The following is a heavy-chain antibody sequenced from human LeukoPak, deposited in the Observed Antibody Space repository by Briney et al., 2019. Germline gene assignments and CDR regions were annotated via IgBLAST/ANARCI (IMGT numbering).Heavy chain of an antibody. D-gene: IGHD2-15*01. CDR2: ISGGGETT. Sequence: GGSLRLSCAASGFTFNNYAMNWVRQAPGKGLEWVSSISGGGETTYYAGSAKGRFTISRDNSQNTLYLQMNSLRAEDTAVYYCARDDADYVGYFFFDYWGQGTLVTVSS. V-gene: IGHV3-23*01. CDR3: ARDDADYVGYFFFDY. CDR1: GFTFNNYA. J-gene: IGHJ4*02.